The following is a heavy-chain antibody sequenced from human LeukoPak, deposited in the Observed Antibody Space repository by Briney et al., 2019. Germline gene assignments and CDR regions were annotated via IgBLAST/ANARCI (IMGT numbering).Heavy chain of an antibody. CDR3: ARGAWYSGAYTTLYYFDY. D-gene: IGHD6-19*01. V-gene: IGHV3-23*01. J-gene: IGHJ4*02. CDR1: GFTFNSYA. Sequence: GGSLRLSCEASGFTFNSYAMSWVRQAPGKGLEWVSAISGRGGSTFYADPVKGRFTISRDNAKNSLYLQMNSLRAGDTAVYYCARGAWYSGAYTTLYYFDYWGQGTLVTVSS. CDR2: ISGRGGST.